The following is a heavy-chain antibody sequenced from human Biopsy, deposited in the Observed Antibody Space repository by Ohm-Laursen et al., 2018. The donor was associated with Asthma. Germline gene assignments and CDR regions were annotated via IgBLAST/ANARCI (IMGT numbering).Heavy chain of an antibody. CDR1: GDIFSSFG. D-gene: IGHD4-17*01. CDR2: IIPIYGTT. CDR3: ARGGYYGDRRHHNGLDV. J-gene: IGHJ6*02. Sequence: SSVKVSCKASGDIFSSFGIKWVRQAPGQGLERMGGIIPIYGTTHTAQKFQGRVTITADEFTSTAYMDLTSLRTEDTGVYYCARGGYYGDRRHHNGLDVWGQGTTVTVSS. V-gene: IGHV1-69*01.